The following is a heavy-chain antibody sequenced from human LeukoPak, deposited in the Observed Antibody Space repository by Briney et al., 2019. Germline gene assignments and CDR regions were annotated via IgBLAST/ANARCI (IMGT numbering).Heavy chain of an antibody. Sequence: TSSETLSLTCAVYGGSFSGYYWSWIRQPPGKGLEWIGEINHSGSTNYNPSLKSRVTISVDTSKNQFSLKLSSVTAADTAVYYCARAPRRTRWFDPWGQGTLVTVSS. CDR3: ARAPRRTRWFDP. J-gene: IGHJ5*02. V-gene: IGHV4-34*01. CDR1: GGSFSGYY. CDR2: INHSGST.